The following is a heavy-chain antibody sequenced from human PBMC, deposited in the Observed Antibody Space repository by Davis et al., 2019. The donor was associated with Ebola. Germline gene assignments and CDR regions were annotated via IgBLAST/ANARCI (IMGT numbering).Heavy chain of an antibody. J-gene: IGHJ2*01. CDR1: GGSFSGYY. D-gene: IGHD5-18*01. CDR2: INHSGST. CDR3: ARGTRGYSYGRYWYFDL. Sequence: SETLSLTCAVYGGSFSGYYWSWIRPPPGKGLEWIGEINHSGSTNYNPSLKSRVTISVDTSKNQFSLKLSSVTAADTAVYYCARGTRGYSYGRYWYFDLWGRGTLVTVSS. V-gene: IGHV4-34*01.